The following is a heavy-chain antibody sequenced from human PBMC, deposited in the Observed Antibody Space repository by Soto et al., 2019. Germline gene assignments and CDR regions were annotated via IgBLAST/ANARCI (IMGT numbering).Heavy chain of an antibody. Sequence: ASVKVSCKASGYTFTGYFIHWVRQAPGQGREWMGYINPNSGATKYAQKFQGRVTLTRDTSISTAYMELTMLRSDDTAVYYCARGGGTSLAPIAWGQGTLVTVSS. CDR1: GYTFTGYF. D-gene: IGHD1-26*01. CDR2: INPNSGAT. CDR3: ARGGGTSLAPIA. V-gene: IGHV1-2*02. J-gene: IGHJ5*02.